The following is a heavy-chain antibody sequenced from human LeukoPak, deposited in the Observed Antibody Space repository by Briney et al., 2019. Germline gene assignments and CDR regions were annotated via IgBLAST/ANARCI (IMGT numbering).Heavy chain of an antibody. Sequence: GRSLRLSCAASGFTFSSYAVHWVRQAPGKGLEWVAVISYDGSNKYYADSVKGRFTISRDNSKNTLYLHMNSLRAEDTAVYYCATEPRTVDYWGQGTLVTVSS. CDR2: ISYDGSNK. J-gene: IGHJ4*02. CDR3: ATEPRTVDY. V-gene: IGHV3-30*01. CDR1: GFTFSSYA.